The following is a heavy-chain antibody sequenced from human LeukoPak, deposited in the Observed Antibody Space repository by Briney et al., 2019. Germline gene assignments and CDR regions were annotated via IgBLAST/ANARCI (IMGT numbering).Heavy chain of an antibody. D-gene: IGHD4-17*01. J-gene: IGHJ4*02. CDR2: ISAYNGNT. CDR1: GYTFTGYY. CDR3: ARLGGDNPYH. Sequence: ASVEVSCKASGYTFTGYYMHWARQAPGQGLEWMGWISAYNGNTNYAQKLQGRVTMTTDTSTSTAYMELRSLRSDDTAVYYCARLGGDNPYHWGQGTLVTVSS. V-gene: IGHV1-18*04.